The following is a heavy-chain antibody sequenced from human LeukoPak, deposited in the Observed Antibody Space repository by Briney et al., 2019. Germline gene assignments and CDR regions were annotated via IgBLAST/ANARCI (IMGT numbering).Heavy chain of an antibody. Sequence: GGSLRLSCAVSGLTFSSYALNWVRQAPGKGLGWDAAISGSDGRTYYADSVKGRFTVSRDNSRNTLSLQMNSLRAEDTAKYYCAKVMRFCSGSGCYTYYYYGMDVWGQGTTVTVSS. D-gene: IGHD2-2*01. CDR2: ISGSDGRT. CDR1: GLTFSSYA. V-gene: IGHV3-23*01. J-gene: IGHJ6*02. CDR3: AKVMRFCSGSGCYTYYYYGMDV.